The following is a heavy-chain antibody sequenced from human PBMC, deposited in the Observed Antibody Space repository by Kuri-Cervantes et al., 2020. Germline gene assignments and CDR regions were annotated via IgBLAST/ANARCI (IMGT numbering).Heavy chain of an antibody. Sequence: GESLKISCAASGFTFSSYGMHWVRQAPGKGLEWVSSISSSSYIYYADSVKGRFTISRDNAKNSLYLQMNSLRAEDTAVYYCARVPWYSSSWYLDYWGQGTLVTVSS. D-gene: IGHD6-13*01. J-gene: IGHJ4*02. CDR1: GFTFSSYG. CDR2: ISSSSYI. CDR3: ARVPWYSSSWYLDY. V-gene: IGHV3-21*01.